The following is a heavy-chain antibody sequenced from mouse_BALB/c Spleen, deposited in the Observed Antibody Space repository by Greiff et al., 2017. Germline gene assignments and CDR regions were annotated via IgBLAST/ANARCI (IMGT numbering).Heavy chain of an antibody. CDR2: INPYNDYT. J-gene: IGHJ2*01. D-gene: IGHD4-1*01. Sequence: EVKLMESGAELVRPGASVKISCKAFGYTFTNHHINWVKQRPGQGLDWIGYINPYNDYTSYNQKFKGKATLTVDKSSSTAYMELSSLTSEDSAVYYCAGNWDGVFFDYWGQGTTLTVSS. CDR3: AGNWDGVFFDY. CDR1: GYTFTNHH. V-gene: IGHV1S45*01.